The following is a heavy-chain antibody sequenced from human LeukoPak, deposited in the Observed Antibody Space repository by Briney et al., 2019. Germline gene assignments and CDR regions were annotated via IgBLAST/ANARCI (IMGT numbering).Heavy chain of an antibody. V-gene: IGHV3-30-3*01. D-gene: IGHD3-3*01. CDR1: GFTFSSYA. Sequence: PGGSLRLSCAASGFTFSSYAMHWVRQAPGKGLEWVAIISYDGSNKYYADSVKGRFTISRDNSKNTLYLQMNSLRAEDTAVYYCARSIRVLRFLEWSYNGLPHYYYGMDVWGQGTTVTVSS. J-gene: IGHJ6*02. CDR3: ARSIRVLRFLEWSYNGLPHYYYGMDV. CDR2: ISYDGSNK.